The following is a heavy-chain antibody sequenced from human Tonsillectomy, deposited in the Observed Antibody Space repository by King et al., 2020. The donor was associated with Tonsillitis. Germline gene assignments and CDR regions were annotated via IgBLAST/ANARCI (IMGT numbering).Heavy chain of an antibody. J-gene: IGHJ4*02. CDR1: GGSTRSYY. V-gene: IGHV4-59*01. D-gene: IGHD1-26*01. Sequence: VQLQESGPGLVKPSETLSVTCTVSGGSTRSYYWSWIRQPPGEGLEWIGYSYYRGGTNYNPSLKSRVTITVDTAKNQVSLKLSSVTAADTAVYYCARGVIVGPTLRSFDYWGQGTLVTVSS. CDR3: ARGVIVGPTLRSFDY. CDR2: SYYRGGT.